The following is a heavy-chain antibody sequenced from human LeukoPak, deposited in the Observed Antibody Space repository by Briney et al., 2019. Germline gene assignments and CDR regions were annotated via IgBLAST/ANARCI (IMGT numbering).Heavy chain of an antibody. Sequence: SQTLSLTCTVSGGSISSGSYYWTWIRQPAGKGLEWIGRIYTSGSTNYNPSLKSRVTISEDTSKNQFSLKLSSVTAADTAVYYCARAGYCSSTSCAWVPYYYYYYYMDVWGKGTTVTVSS. V-gene: IGHV4-61*02. CDR3: ARAGYCSSTSCAWVPYYYYYYYMDV. D-gene: IGHD2-2*03. J-gene: IGHJ6*03. CDR2: IYTSGST. CDR1: GGSISSGSYY.